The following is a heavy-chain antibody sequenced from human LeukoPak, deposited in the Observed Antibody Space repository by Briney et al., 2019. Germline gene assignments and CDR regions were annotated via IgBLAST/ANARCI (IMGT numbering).Heavy chain of an antibody. CDR2: IIPIFGTA. CDR3: ARKDYFGSGVYFFDY. CDR1: GYTFTSYA. V-gene: IGHV1-69*13. Sequence: SVKVSCKASGYTFTSYAISWVRQAPGQGLEWMGGIIPIFGTANYAQKFQGRVTITADESTSTAYMELSSLRSEDTALYYCARKDYFGSGVYFFDYWGQGTLVTVSS. J-gene: IGHJ4*02. D-gene: IGHD3-10*01.